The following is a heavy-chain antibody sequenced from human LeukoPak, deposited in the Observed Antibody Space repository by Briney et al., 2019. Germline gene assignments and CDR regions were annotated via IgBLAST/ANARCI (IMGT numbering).Heavy chain of an antibody. J-gene: IGHJ4*02. Sequence: GASVKVSCKASRHAFTAYYIHWVRQAPGQGLEWMGWINPTSGGTKFAQKFQGRVTMTRDTSISTAYMELTSLRSDDTALYYCARSKRRGDLLDYWGQGILVTVSS. CDR1: RHAFTAYY. CDR3: ARSKRRGDLLDY. CDR2: INPTSGGT. V-gene: IGHV1-2*02. D-gene: IGHD2-21*02.